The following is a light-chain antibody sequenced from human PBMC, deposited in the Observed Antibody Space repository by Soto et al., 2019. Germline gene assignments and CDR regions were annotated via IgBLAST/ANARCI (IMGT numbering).Light chain of an antibody. CDR2: EVV. J-gene: IGLJ2*01. Sequence: QSALTQPASVSGSPGQSITISCTGSSSDVGGYNYVSWYQQHPGKAPKLMIFEVVNRPSGVSYRFSGSKSGNTASLTISGLQAEDEADYYCSSYSSSKTVVFGGGTKLTVL. CDR1: SSDVGGYNY. V-gene: IGLV2-14*01. CDR3: SSYSSSKTVV.